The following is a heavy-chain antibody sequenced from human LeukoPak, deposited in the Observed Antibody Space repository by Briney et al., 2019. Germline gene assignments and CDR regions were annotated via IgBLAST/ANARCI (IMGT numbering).Heavy chain of an antibody. CDR1: GYTFTSYG. V-gene: IGHV1-18*01. Sequence: ASVKVSCKASGYTFTSYGISWVRQAPGQGLEWMGWISAYNGNTNYAQKLQGRVTMTTDTSTSTAYMELRTLRSDDTAVYYGARDPPPPPWLQLDYWGQGTLVTVSS. CDR3: ARDPPPPPWLQLDY. CDR2: ISAYNGNT. J-gene: IGHJ4*02. D-gene: IGHD5-24*01.